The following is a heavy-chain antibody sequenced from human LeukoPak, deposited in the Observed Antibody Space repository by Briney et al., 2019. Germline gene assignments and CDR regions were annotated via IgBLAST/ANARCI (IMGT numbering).Heavy chain of an antibody. CDR3: TRLTNASSGWAEDY. Sequence: QPGGSLKLPCAASGFTFSGSAMHWVRQASGKGLEWVGRIRSKANSYATAYAASVKGRFTISRDDSKNTAYLQMNSLKIEDSAVYYCTRLTNASSGWAEDYWGQGTLVTVSS. CDR1: GFTFSGSA. D-gene: IGHD6-6*01. V-gene: IGHV3-73*01. CDR2: IRSKANSYAT. J-gene: IGHJ4*02.